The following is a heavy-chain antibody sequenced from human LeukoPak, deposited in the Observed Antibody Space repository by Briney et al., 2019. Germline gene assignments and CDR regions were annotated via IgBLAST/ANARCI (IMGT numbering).Heavy chain of an antibody. Sequence: PSETLSLTCTVSGGSISSYYWSWIRQPPGKGLEWLGYMYYSGSTNYNPSLKSRVSLSVDTSKNQFSLKLTSVTASDTAVYYCARDGDWKGYWYFDLWGRGALVTVSS. CDR3: ARDGDWKGYWYFDL. CDR2: MYYSGST. V-gene: IGHV4-59*01. D-gene: IGHD2-21*01. J-gene: IGHJ2*01. CDR1: GGSISSYY.